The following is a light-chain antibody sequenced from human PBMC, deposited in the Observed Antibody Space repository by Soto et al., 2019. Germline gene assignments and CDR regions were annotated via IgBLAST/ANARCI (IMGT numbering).Light chain of an antibody. CDR1: QSVSNN. J-gene: IGKJ1*01. V-gene: IGKV3-15*01. Sequence: EIVMTQSPATLSVSPGERATLSCRASQSVSNNVDWYQKKPGQAPRLLIYGASTRATGIPARFSGSGSGTEFTLTISSLQSEDFAVYYCQQDNNWWTFGQGTKVEIK. CDR3: QQDNNWWT. CDR2: GAS.